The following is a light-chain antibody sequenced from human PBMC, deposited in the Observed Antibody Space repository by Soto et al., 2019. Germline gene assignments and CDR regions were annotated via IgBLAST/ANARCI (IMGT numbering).Light chain of an antibody. Sequence: SALTQPAPLSGSPRQSITSSCTGTSSDTGAYDYVSWFQQPPGKPPKLMISEVNNRPSGVSSRFSGSKSGNTAYLTISWLQVEDEAEYFCYSFTTAGTHVCGTGSKVTAL. CDR3: YSFTTAGTHV. CDR2: EVN. J-gene: IGLJ1*01. CDR1: SSDTGAYDY. V-gene: IGLV2-14*01.